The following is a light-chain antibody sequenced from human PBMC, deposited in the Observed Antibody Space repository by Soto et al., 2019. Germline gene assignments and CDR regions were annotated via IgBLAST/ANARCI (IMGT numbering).Light chain of an antibody. CDR2: LNSDGSH. J-gene: IGLJ2*01. Sequence: QLVLTQSPSASASLGASVKLTCTLSSGHSSYAIAWHQQQPEKGPRYLMKLNSDGSHNKGDGIPDRFSGSSSGAERYLTISSLQSEDEADYYCQTWNPGTHVVFGGGTKLTVL. V-gene: IGLV4-69*01. CDR3: QTWNPGTHVV. CDR1: SGHSSYA.